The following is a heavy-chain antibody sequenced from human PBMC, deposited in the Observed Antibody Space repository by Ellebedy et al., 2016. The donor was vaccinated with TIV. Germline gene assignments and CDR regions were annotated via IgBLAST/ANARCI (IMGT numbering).Heavy chain of an antibody. CDR1: RFIFSSYA. J-gene: IGHJ4*02. V-gene: IGHV3-23*01. D-gene: IGHD3-16*01. CDR2: ISGSGGTT. CDR3: AKSFLFGALDS. Sequence: PGGSLRLSCAVSRFIFSSYAMTWVRQAPGKGLEWVSTISGSGGTTYSADSVKGRFTISRDNSKNTLYLQMNSLEAEDTAVYYCAKSFLFGALDSWGQGTLVTVSS.